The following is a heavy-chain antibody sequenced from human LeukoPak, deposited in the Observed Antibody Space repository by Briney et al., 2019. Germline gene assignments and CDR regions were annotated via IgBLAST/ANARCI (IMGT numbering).Heavy chain of an antibody. CDR2: ISWNSGNI. CDR3: AKSRIVDWLFSTYDY. J-gene: IGHJ4*02. V-gene: IGHV3-9*01. D-gene: IGHD3/OR15-3a*01. Sequence: GRSLGLSCAASGFTFDDYALHWVRQAPGKGLEWVSGISWNSGNIGYADSVKGRFTISRDNAKNSLYLQMNSLGAEDTALYYCAKSRIVDWLFSTYDYWGQGTLVTVSS. CDR1: GFTFDDYA.